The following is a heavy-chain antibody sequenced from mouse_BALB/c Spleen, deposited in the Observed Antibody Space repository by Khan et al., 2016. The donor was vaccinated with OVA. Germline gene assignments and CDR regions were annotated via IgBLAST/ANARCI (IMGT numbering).Heavy chain of an antibody. V-gene: IGHV1S136*01. CDR3: APVGNYYVSFAY. J-gene: IGHJ3*01. Sequence: EVQLQQSGPELVKPGASVKLSCKASGYTFTSYVMHWVKQKPGLGLEWIGYIYPFNDDTKYNENFKGKATLTSDKSHSTSYMQLSCLTSEDSAVDYCAPVGNYYVSFAYWGQGTLVTVSA. D-gene: IGHD1-1*01. CDR2: IYPFNDDT. CDR1: GYTFTSYV.